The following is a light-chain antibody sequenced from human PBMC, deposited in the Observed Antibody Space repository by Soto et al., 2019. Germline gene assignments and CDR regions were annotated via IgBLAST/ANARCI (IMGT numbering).Light chain of an antibody. CDR1: QSLVYKDGNTY. J-gene: IGKJ5*01. CDR2: TVS. Sequence: DVVMTQSPLSLPVTLGQPASISCRSSQSLVYKDGNTYLLWFQQRPGQSPRRLIYTVSNRDSGVPDRFSGSGSGTVFTLTISSLQPDDFATYYCQQYNSYPITFGQGTRLEIK. CDR3: QQYNSYPIT. V-gene: IGKV2-30*01.